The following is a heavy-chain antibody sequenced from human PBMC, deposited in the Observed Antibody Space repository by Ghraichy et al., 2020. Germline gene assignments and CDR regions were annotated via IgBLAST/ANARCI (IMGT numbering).Heavy chain of an antibody. V-gene: IGHV3-74*01. CDR2: LNIDGTTV. CDR3: VRSYKDGLRHFDY. Sequence: GESLNISCAASGFSFTDYWMHWVRQTPGRGLEWVSHLNIDGTTVNYADSVKGRFTISRVNAKNTMYLQMISLTVEDTAVYYCVRSYKDGLRHFDYWGQGTLVTVSS. D-gene: IGHD1-14*01. CDR1: GFSFTDYW. J-gene: IGHJ4*02.